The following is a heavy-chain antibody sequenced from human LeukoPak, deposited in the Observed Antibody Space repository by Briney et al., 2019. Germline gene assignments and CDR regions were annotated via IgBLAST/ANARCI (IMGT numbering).Heavy chain of an antibody. D-gene: IGHD6-13*01. Sequence: QPGGTLRLSCAASGFTFSSYGMSWVRQAPGKGLEWVSAISGSGGSTYYADSVKGRFTISRDNSKNTLYLQMNSLRAEDTAVYYCACERPIAAAGMGDDAFDIWGQGTMVTVSS. CDR3: ACERPIAAAGMGDDAFDI. J-gene: IGHJ3*02. CDR2: ISGSGGST. CDR1: GFTFSSYG. V-gene: IGHV3-23*01.